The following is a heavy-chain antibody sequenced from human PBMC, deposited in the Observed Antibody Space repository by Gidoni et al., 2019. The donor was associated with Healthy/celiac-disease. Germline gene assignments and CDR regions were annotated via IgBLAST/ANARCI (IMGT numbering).Heavy chain of an antibody. D-gene: IGHD6-13*01. J-gene: IGHJ4*02. V-gene: IGHV4-30-4*01. CDR3: ARAAAAAPMGYFDY. Sequence: GKGLEWIGYIYYSGSTYYNPSLKSRVTISVDTSKNQFSLKLSSVTAADTAVYYCARAAAAAPMGYFDYWGQGTLVNVSS. CDR2: IYYSGST.